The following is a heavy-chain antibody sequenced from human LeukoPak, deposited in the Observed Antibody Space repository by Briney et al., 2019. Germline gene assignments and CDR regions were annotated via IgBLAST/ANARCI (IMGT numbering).Heavy chain of an antibody. CDR2: IIPILGIA. CDR1: GGTSSSYA. D-gene: IGHD2-15*01. CDR3: ARDCSGGSCYNIH. J-gene: IGHJ4*02. Sequence: SVKVSCKASGGTSSSYAISWVRQAPGQGLEWMGRIIPILGIANYAQKFQGRVTITADKSTSTAYMELSSLRSEDTAVYYCARDCSGGSCYNIHWGQGTLVTVSS. V-gene: IGHV1-69*04.